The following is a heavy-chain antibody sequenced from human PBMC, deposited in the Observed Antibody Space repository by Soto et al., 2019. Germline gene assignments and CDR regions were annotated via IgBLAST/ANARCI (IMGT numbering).Heavy chain of an antibody. CDR2: LSYSGST. Sequence: QVQLQESGTGLVKPSETLSLTCAVSGGSISTLYWTWIRQPPGKGPQYIGELSYSGSTSYNPSLKGRVTMSVDTSKNEFSLKLTSVTAADTAVYYCARGQRPYVSGPYSPWFDPWGQGILVTVSS. D-gene: IGHD3-10*01. V-gene: IGHV4-59*11. J-gene: IGHJ5*02. CDR3: ARGQRPYVSGPYSPWFDP. CDR1: GGSISTLY.